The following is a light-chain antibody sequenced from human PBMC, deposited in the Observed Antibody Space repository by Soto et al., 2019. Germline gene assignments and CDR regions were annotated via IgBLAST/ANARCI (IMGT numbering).Light chain of an antibody. J-gene: IGLJ1*01. CDR3: CSFTSSNTHV. V-gene: IGLV2-23*01. CDR1: SSDVGGSGL. Sequence: QSVLTQPASVSGSPGQSITISCTGTSSDVGGSGLVSWYQFHPGKAPKLLIFEGFKRPSGVSNRFSGSKSGSTASLTISGLQAEDEADYYCCSFTSSNTHVFGTGTKLTVL. CDR2: EGF.